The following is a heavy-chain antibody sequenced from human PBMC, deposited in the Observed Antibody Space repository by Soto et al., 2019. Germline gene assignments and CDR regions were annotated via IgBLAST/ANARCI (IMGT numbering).Heavy chain of an antibody. Sequence: PGESLKISCKGSGYSFAGYWVTWVRQKPGKGLEWMGRIDPSDSQTYYSPSFRGHVTISATKSITTVFLQWSSLRASDTAMYYCARQIYDSDTGPNFQYYFDSWGQGTPVTVSS. V-gene: IGHV5-10-1*01. J-gene: IGHJ4*02. CDR3: ARQIYDSDTGPNFQYYFDS. D-gene: IGHD3-22*01. CDR1: GYSFAGYW. CDR2: IDPSDSQT.